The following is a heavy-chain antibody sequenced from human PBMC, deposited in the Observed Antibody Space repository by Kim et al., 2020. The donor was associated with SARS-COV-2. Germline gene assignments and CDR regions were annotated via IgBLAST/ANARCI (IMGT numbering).Heavy chain of an antibody. CDR3: ARDRGDYWFDP. CDR2: T. V-gene: IGHV4-4*02. Sequence: TNYKPSLKSRVTISVDKSENQVSLKLTSGTAADTAVYYCARDRGDYWFDPWGQGTLVSVSS. D-gene: IGHD2-21*02. J-gene: IGHJ5*02.